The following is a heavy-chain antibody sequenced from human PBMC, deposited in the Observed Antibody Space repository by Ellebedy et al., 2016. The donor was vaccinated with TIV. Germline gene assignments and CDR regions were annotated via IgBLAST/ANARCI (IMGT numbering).Heavy chain of an antibody. CDR1: GFTFSNNI. Sequence: PGGSLRLSCAASGFTFSNNIMNWVRQAPGKGLEWVSYISSTGTTIYYADSVKGRFTISRDNAKISLYLQMNSLTAEDTAVYYCASGAYDIWGQGTMVTVSS. CDR2: ISSTGTTI. CDR3: ASGAYDI. J-gene: IGHJ3*02. V-gene: IGHV3-48*04.